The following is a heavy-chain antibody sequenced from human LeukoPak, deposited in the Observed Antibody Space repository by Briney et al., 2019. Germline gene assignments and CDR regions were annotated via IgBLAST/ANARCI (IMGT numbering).Heavy chain of an antibody. Sequence: GGSLRLSCAASGFTFSSYGMHWVRQAPGKGLEWVAVISYDGSNKFYADSVKGRFTISRDNSKNTLYLQMNSLRAEDTAVYYCAKDRTYVWGSYLFDYWGQGTLVTVSS. CDR3: AKDRTYVWGSYLFDY. CDR2: ISYDGSNK. J-gene: IGHJ4*02. CDR1: GFTFSSYG. V-gene: IGHV3-30*18. D-gene: IGHD3-16*01.